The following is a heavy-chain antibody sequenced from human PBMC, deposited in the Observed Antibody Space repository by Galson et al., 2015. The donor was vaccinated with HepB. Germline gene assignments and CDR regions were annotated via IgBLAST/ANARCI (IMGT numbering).Heavy chain of an antibody. D-gene: IGHD3-10*01. J-gene: IGHJ6*02. CDR3: AKDQFYGSGSYFSGMDV. V-gene: IGHV3-23*01. Sequence: SLRLSCAASGFAFGTYAMSWVRQAPGKGLEWVSSLSTSGGLPYYADSVKGRFTISRDNSKNTLYLQMNSLRAEDTALYYCAKDQFYGSGSYFSGMDVWGQGTTVTVSS. CDR2: LSTSGGLP. CDR1: GFAFGTYA.